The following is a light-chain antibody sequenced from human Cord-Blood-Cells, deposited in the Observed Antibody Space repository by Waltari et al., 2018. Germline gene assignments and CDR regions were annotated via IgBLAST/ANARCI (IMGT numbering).Light chain of an antibody. CDR1: QSPLHSNGYNF. J-gene: IGKJ2*01. CDR3: MRALQTPYT. Sequence: DIVMTQSPLSLPVTPGEPASISCRSSQSPLHSNGYNFLDWYLQKPGQSPQLLIYLGSNRACGGPGRLSGRGSGTDFTLKISRVEDEDVGVYYCMRALQTPYTFGQGTKLEIK. CDR2: LGS. V-gene: IGKV2-28*01.